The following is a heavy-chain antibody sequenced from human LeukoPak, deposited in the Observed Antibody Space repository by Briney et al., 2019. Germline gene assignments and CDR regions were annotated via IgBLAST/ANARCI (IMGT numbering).Heavy chain of an antibody. D-gene: IGHD6-6*01. CDR2: IYYSGST. CDR1: GGSISSYY. CDR3: ARLSMYYGMDV. J-gene: IGHJ6*02. Sequence: PSETLSLTCTVSGGSISSYYWSWIRQPPGKGLEWIGYIYYSGSTNYNPSLKSRVTISVDTSKNQFSLKLSSVTAADTAVYCCARLSMYYGMDVWGQGTTVTVSS. V-gene: IGHV4-59*08.